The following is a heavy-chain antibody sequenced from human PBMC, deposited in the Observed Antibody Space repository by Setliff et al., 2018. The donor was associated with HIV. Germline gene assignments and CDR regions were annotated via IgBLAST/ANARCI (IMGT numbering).Heavy chain of an antibody. J-gene: IGHJ4*02. CDR3: ARLSCSSNSCPFDY. CDR1: GGSISSSSSY. D-gene: IGHD2-2*01. V-gene: IGHV4-39*06. CDR2: VYYSGTT. Sequence: KPSETLSLTCTVSGGSISSSSSYWGWIRQPPGKGLEWIGSVYYSGTTYYNPSLKSRLRMSVDTSKNQFTLKVISMTAADTAVYYCARLSCSSNSCPFDYWVQGTLVTVS.